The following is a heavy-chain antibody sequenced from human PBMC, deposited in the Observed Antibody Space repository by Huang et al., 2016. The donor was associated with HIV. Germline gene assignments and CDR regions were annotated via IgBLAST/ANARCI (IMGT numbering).Heavy chain of an antibody. CDR1: GGSISSSSYY. CDR3: ARHERWAMVRGVPQWGFDY. Sequence: QLQLQESGPGLVKPSETLSLTCTVSGGSISSSSYYWGWIRQPPGKGLEWIGTIYLGGSTCYNPSLKGRVTISVDTSKNQFSLKLSSVTAADTAVYYCARHERWAMVRGVPQWGFDYWGQGTLVTVSS. D-gene: IGHD3-10*01. CDR2: IYLGGST. J-gene: IGHJ4*02. V-gene: IGHV4-39*01.